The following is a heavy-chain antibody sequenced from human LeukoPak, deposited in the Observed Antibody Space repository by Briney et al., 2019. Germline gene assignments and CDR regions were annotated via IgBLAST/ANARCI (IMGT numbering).Heavy chain of an antibody. CDR2: INHSGST. CDR1: GGSFSGYY. Sequence: SETLSLTCAVYGGSFSGYYWSWIRQPPGKGLEWIGEINHSGSTNYNPSLKSRVTISVDTSKNQFSLKLSSVTAADTAVYYCARGLIAVAGLKGWFDPWGQGTLVTVSS. V-gene: IGHV4-34*01. CDR3: ARGLIAVAGLKGWFDP. J-gene: IGHJ5*02. D-gene: IGHD6-19*01.